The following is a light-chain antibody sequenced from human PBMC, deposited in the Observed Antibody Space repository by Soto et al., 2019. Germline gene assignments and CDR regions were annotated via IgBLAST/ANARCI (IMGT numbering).Light chain of an antibody. CDR1: QNIDRY. Sequence: DIPMTQSPSSLSASVGDRVSISCRTSQNIDRYLNWYQQKPGKAPQVLISGAASLQSGVPSRFSGSGSGTEFTLSISSLQPEDFATYFCQQSYGAPYTFGQGTRLEI. V-gene: IGKV1-39*01. CDR2: GAA. J-gene: IGKJ2*01. CDR3: QQSYGAPYT.